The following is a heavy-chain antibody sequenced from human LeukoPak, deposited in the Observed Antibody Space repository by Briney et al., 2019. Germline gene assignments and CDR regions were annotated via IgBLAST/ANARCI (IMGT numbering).Heavy chain of an antibody. D-gene: IGHD1-26*01. CDR3: AKSGGYGLIDY. Sequence: SETLSLTCAVYGGSFSGYYWSWIRQPPGKGLEWIGYIYYSGTTNYNPSLKSRVTISVDTSKNQVSLKLNSVTAADSAMYYCAKSGGYGLIDYWGQGTLVTVSS. J-gene: IGHJ4*01. CDR1: GGSFSGYY. CDR2: IYYSGTT. V-gene: IGHV4-59*08.